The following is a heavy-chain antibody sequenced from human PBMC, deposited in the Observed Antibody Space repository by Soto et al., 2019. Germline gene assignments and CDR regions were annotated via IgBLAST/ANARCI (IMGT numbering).Heavy chain of an antibody. CDR1: GGSISSSSYY. Sequence: PSETLSLTCTVSGGSISSSSYYWGWIRQPPGKGLEWIGSIYYSGSTYYNPSLKSRVTISVDTSKNQCSLKLSFVTAADTAVYYCARFYSSGRCFDYWGQGTLGTVSS. V-gene: IGHV4-39*01. D-gene: IGHD3-22*01. CDR2: IYYSGST. J-gene: IGHJ4*02. CDR3: ARFYSSGRCFDY.